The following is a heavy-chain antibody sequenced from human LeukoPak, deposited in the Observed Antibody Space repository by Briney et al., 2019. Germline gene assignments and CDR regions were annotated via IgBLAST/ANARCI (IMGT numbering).Heavy chain of an antibody. CDR1: GGSISSSSYY. D-gene: IGHD6-13*01. V-gene: IGHV4-39*07. CDR3: ARSLRKQLVPTFDY. CDR2: IHYSGST. Sequence: SETLSLTCTVSGGSISSSSYYWGWIRQPPGKGLEWIGSIHYSGSTNYNPSLKSRVTISVDTSKNQFSLKLSSVTAADTAVYYCARSLRKQLVPTFDYWGQGTLVTVSS. J-gene: IGHJ4*02.